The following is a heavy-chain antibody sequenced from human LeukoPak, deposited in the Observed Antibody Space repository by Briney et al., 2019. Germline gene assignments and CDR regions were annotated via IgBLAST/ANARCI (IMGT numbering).Heavy chain of an antibody. D-gene: IGHD3-16*01. Sequence: SETLSLTCTVSGGSISTYYWSWIRQPPGKGLEWIGYIYYTGSTSYNPSLKSRVTMSLDASKNQFSLELRSVTAADTAVYYCARETSQKGAHYMDVWGKGTTVTISS. CDR1: GGSISTYY. CDR2: IYYTGST. CDR3: ARETSQKGAHYMDV. V-gene: IGHV4-59*01. J-gene: IGHJ6*03.